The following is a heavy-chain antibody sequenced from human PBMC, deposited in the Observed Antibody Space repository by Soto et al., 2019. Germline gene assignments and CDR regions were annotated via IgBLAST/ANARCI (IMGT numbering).Heavy chain of an antibody. CDR3: ARGRSFFYDMAV. CDR1: GFTFSSYD. V-gene: IGHV3-13*01. Sequence: GGSLRLSCAASGFTFSSYDMHWVRQATGKGLEWVSAIGTAGDTYYPGSVKGRFTISRENAKNSLYLQMNSLRAGDTAVYYCARGRSFFYDMAVWEKWTTVIV. D-gene: IGHD3-10*01. J-gene: IGHJ6*01. CDR2: IGTAGDT.